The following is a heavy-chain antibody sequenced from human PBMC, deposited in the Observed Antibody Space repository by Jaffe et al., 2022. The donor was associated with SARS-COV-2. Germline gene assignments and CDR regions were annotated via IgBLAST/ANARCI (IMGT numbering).Heavy chain of an antibody. D-gene: IGHD3-10*01. CDR2: IYHSGST. V-gene: IGHV4-38-2*02. J-gene: IGHJ6*03. Sequence: QVQLQESGPGLVKPSETLSLTCTVSGYSISSGYYWGWIRQPPGKGLEWIGSIYHSGSTYYNPSLKSRVTISVDTSKNQFSLKLSSVTAADTAVYYCAREAGDYYYMDVWGKGTTVTVSS. CDR3: AREAGDYYYMDV. CDR1: GYSISSGYY.